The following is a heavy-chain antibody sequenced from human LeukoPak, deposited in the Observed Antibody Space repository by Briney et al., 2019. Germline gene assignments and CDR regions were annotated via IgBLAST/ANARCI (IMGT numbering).Heavy chain of an antibody. D-gene: IGHD3-10*01. CDR3: AKSNGYGLVDI. J-gene: IGHJ3*02. Sequence: ASVNVSCKASGYTFTSYYKHWVRQAPGQGLEWMGIIKPSGGSTSYAQKFQGRVTMTRDMSTSTDYMELSSLRSEDTAVYYCAKSNGYGLVDIWGQGTMVTVSS. CDR2: IKPSGGST. V-gene: IGHV1-46*01. CDR1: GYTFTSYY.